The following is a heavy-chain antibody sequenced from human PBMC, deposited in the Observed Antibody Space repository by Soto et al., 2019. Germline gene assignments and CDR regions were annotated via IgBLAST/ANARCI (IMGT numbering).Heavy chain of an antibody. Sequence: SETLSLTCTVSGGSISTYFWSWIRQPAGGGLEWIGRIYTTGSTNYNPSLKSRVTMSLDTSRNQFSLKLSSVTAADTAVYYCAREGGYFDSSGSGVYHYHGVDVWGQGTTVTSP. J-gene: IGHJ6*02. CDR3: AREGGYFDSSGSGVYHYHGVDV. D-gene: IGHD3-22*01. CDR2: IYTTGST. V-gene: IGHV4-4*07. CDR1: GGSISTYF.